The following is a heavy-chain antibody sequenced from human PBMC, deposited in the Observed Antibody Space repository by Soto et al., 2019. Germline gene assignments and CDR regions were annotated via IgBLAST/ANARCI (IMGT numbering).Heavy chain of an antibody. D-gene: IGHD6-19*01. J-gene: IGHJ4*02. CDR1: GGSISSGGYY. CDR3: ARAGYSSGCPDY. V-gene: IGHV4-31*03. CDR2: IYYSGST. Sequence: SETLSLTCTVSGGSISSGGYYWSWIRQHPGKGLEWIGYIYYSGSTYYNPSLKSRVTISVDTSKNQFSLKLSSVTAADTAVYYCARAGYSSGCPDYWGQGTLVTVSS.